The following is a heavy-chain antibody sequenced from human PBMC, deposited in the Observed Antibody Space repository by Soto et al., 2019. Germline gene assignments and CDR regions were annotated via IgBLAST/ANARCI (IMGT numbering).Heavy chain of an antibody. CDR2: IYYSGST. Sequence: SETLSLTCTVSGGSISSGGYYWSWIRQHPGKGLEWIGYIYYSGSTYYNPSLKSRVTISVDTSKNQFSLKLSSVTAADTAVYYCARVIEKTTITIFGVVLPDAFDIWGQGTMVTVSS. CDR1: GGSISSGGYY. J-gene: IGHJ3*02. V-gene: IGHV4-31*03. CDR3: ARVIEKTTITIFGVVLPDAFDI. D-gene: IGHD3-3*01.